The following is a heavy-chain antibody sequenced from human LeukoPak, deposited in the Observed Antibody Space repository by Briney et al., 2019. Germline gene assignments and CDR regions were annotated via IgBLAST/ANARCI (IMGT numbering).Heavy chain of an antibody. CDR2: INPNSGST. V-gene: IGHV1-2*02. J-gene: IGHJ4*02. CDR1: GYTFTGYY. CDR3: AREVRDCSSTSCYEDFDY. D-gene: IGHD2-2*01. Sequence: GASVKVSCKASGYTFTGYYMHWVRQAPGQGLEWMGWINPNSGSTNYAQKFQGRVTMTRDTSISTAYMELSRLRSDDTAVYYCAREVRDCSSTSCYEDFDYWGQGTLVTVSS.